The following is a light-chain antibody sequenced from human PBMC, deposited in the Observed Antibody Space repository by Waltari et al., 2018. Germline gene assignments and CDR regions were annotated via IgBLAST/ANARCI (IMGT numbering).Light chain of an antibody. CDR3: ASYTSSSNFV. V-gene: IGLV2-14*03. J-gene: IGLJ1*01. CDR2: DVT. CDR1: RSAVGGYDC. Sequence: HSALTPPASVSGSPGQSLTISCTGTRSAVGGYDCVSWYRQHPEKAPKLIIFDVTERPSGISARFSGSKSGNTASLTISGLQADDEADYYCASYTSSSNFVFGSGTTVTV.